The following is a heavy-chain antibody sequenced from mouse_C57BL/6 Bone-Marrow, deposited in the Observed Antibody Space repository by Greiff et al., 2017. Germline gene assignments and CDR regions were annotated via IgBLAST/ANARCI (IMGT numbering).Heavy chain of an antibody. D-gene: IGHD1-1*01. J-gene: IGHJ1*03. CDR2: ISYDGSN. Sequence: LMESGPGLVKPSQSLSLTCSVTGYSITSGYYWNWIRQFPGNKLEWMGYISYDGSNNYNPSLKNRISITRDTSKNQFFLKLNSVTTEDTATYYCAREAITTVVARDFDVWGTGTTVTVSS. V-gene: IGHV3-6*01. CDR3: AREAITTVVARDFDV. CDR1: GYSITSGYY.